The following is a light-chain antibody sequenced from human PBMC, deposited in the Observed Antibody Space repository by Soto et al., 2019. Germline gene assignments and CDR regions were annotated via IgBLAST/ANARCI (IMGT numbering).Light chain of an antibody. V-gene: IGKV2-28*01. CDR3: MQALQTPIT. Sequence: DIVVTQFPVSLPVTPGEPASISCNASHSLLHSNGNNYVDWYLQKPGQSPHLLIFMGSNRASGVPDRFSGSGSATDLALKISRVEAEDVGVYYCMQALQTPITFGQGTRLEIK. J-gene: IGKJ5*01. CDR1: HSLLHSNGNNY. CDR2: MGS.